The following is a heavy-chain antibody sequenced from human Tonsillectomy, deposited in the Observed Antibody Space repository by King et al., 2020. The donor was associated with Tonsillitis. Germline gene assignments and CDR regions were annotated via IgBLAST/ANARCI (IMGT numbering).Heavy chain of an antibody. CDR3: ARDPGSGWFQDY. CDR2: ISYDGSNK. CDR1: GFTFSSYG. V-gene: IGHV3-33*05. D-gene: IGHD6-19*01. J-gene: IGHJ4*02. Sequence: VQLVESGGGVVQPGRSLRLSCAASGFTFSSYGMHWVRQAPGKGLEWVSFISYDGSNKYYADSVRGRFTISRDNSKNTLSLQLNSLRAEDTAVYYCARDPGSGWFQDYWGQGTLGTVSS.